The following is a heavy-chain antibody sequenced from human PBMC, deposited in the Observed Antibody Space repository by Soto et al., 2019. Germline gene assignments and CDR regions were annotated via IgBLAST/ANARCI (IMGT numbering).Heavy chain of an antibody. CDR2: IYYSGST. CDR3: ARMWDDVDTAMVYYYGMDV. J-gene: IGHJ6*02. D-gene: IGHD5-18*01. V-gene: IGHV4-59*01. CDR1: GGSISSYY. Sequence: SETLSLTCTVSGGSISSYYWSWIRQPPGKGLEWIGYIYYSGSTNYNPSIKSRVTISVDTSKNQFSLKLSSVTAADTAVYYCARMWDDVDTAMVYYYGMDVWGQGTTVTVSS.